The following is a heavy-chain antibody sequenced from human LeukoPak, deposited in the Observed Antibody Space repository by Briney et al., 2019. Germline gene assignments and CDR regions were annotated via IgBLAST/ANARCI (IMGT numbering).Heavy chain of an antibody. D-gene: IGHD3-16*02. CDR1: GGSISSYY. V-gene: IGHV4-34*01. CDR2: INHSGST. J-gene: IGHJ6*04. Sequence: SETLSPTCTVSGGSISSYYWSWIRQPPGKGLEWIGEINHSGSTNYNPSLKSRVTISVDTSKNQFSLKLSSVTAADTAVYYCARGSLNVWGKGTTVTVSS. CDR3: ARGSLNV.